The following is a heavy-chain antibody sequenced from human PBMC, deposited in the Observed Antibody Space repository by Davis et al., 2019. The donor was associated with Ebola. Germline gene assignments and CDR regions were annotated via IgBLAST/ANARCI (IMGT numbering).Heavy chain of an antibody. CDR2: IHDSGNT. Sequence: MPGGSLRLSCNVSGGSISSYYWSWIRQAPGKGLEWIAYIHDSGNTKYNPSLRSRLIISVDRSKNQFSLKLNSVTAADTAMYYCASGGFGVTYYFDHWGQGALVTVSS. CDR3: ASGGFGVTYYFDH. CDR1: GGSISSYY. V-gene: IGHV4-59*01. J-gene: IGHJ4*02. D-gene: IGHD3-3*01.